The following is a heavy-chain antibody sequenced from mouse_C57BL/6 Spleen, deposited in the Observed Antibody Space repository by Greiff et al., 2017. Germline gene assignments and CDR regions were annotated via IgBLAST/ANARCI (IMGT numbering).Heavy chain of an antibody. CDR3: ARYYYGSSYGFDY. D-gene: IGHD1-1*01. V-gene: IGHV7-3*01. CDR2: IRNKANGYTT. J-gene: IGHJ2*01. CDR1: GFTFTDYY. Sequence: EVMLVESGGGLVQPGGSLRLSCAASGFTFTDYYMSWVRQPPGKALEWLGFIRNKANGYTTEYSASVKGRFTISRDNSQSILYLQMNALRAEDSATYYCARYYYGSSYGFDYWGQGTTLTVSS.